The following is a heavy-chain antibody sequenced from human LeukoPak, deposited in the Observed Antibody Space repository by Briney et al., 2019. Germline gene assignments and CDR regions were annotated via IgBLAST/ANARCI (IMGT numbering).Heavy chain of an antibody. J-gene: IGHJ4*02. Sequence: SETLSLTCTVSGGSISSSSYYWGWIRQPPGKGLEWIGSIYYSGSTYYNPSLKSRVTISVDTSKNQFSLKLSSVTAADTAVYYCARERRVDEGPFDYWGQGTLVTVSS. CDR2: IYYSGST. CDR1: GGSISSSSYY. CDR3: ARERRVDEGPFDY. V-gene: IGHV4-39*07. D-gene: IGHD2-15*01.